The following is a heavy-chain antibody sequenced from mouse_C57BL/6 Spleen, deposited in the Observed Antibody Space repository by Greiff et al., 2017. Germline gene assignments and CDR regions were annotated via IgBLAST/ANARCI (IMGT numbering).Heavy chain of an antibody. D-gene: IGHD2-10*02. CDR2: IYPGSGNT. CDR1: GYSFTSYY. CDR3: ARWRYGNYGVASAY. J-gene: IGHJ4*01. Sequence: QVQLQQPGPELVKPGASVKISCKASGYSFTSYYIHWVKQRPGQGLEWIGGIYPGSGNTKYNEKFKGKATLTADTSSSTAYMPRSSLTSEDSAVYYCARWRYGNYGVASAYWGQGTSVTVSS. V-gene: IGHV1-66*01.